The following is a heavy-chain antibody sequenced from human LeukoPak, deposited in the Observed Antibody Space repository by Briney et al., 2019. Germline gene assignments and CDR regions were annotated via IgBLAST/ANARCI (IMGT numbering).Heavy chain of an antibody. Sequence: GASVKVSCKASGYTFSGYYIHWVRQAPGQGLEWMGWINPKSGDTNYAQKFQGRVTMIRDTSISTAYMEVSRLRSDDTAVYYCARVRETSTGYYPFDYWGQGTLVTVSS. CDR3: ARVRETSTGYYPFDY. D-gene: IGHD3-22*01. J-gene: IGHJ4*02. CDR2: INPKSGDT. V-gene: IGHV1-2*02. CDR1: GYTFSGYY.